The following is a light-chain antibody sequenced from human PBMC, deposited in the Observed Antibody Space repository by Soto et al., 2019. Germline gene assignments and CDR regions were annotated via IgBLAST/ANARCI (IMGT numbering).Light chain of an antibody. CDR2: GVS. CDR1: QSVSSN. J-gene: IGKJ1*01. V-gene: IGKV3-15*01. Sequence: EIVLTQSPGTLSLSPWERATLSCRASQSVSSNLAWYQQKPGQAPRLLLYGVSTRATGIPARFSGSGSGTEFTLTISSLQSEDFAVYYGQQYNNWPPWTFGQGTKVDIK. CDR3: QQYNNWPPWT.